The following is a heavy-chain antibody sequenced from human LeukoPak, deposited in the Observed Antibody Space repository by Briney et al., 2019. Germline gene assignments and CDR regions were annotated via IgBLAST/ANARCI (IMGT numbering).Heavy chain of an antibody. V-gene: IGHV3-33*01. D-gene: IGHD2/OR15-2a*01. CDR1: GFTFSSYG. CDR2: IWYDGSNK. Sequence: GRSLRLSCAASGFTFSSYGMHWVRQAPGKGLEWVAVIWYDGSNKYYADSVKGRFTISRDNSKNTLYLQMNSLRAEDTAVYYCARHPQIGAEYFQHWGQGTLVTVSS. J-gene: IGHJ1*01. CDR3: ARHPQIGAEYFQH.